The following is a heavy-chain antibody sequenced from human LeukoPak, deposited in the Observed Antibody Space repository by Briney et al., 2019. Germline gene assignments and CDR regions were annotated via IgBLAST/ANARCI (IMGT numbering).Heavy chain of an antibody. CDR3: TKVSVCFACYFDY. Sequence: GGSLRLSCAASGYTFRDHGVAWVRQAPGRELEWLASVNGAGIGTYYAPNVKVRFIISRDNFKNTAYLEMNTVRAEDTAMYYCTKVSVCFACYFDYWGQGQLVTVSS. CDR2: VNGAGIGT. V-gene: IGHV3-23*01. D-gene: IGHD3-10*01. J-gene: IGHJ4*02. CDR1: GYTFRDHG.